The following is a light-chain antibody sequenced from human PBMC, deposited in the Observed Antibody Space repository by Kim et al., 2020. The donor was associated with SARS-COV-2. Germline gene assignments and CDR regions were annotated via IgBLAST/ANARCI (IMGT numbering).Light chain of an antibody. CDR3: QSYDSSLSEEG. Sequence: QSVLTQPPSVSGAPGQRVTISCTGSSSNIGAGYDVHWYQQLPGTAPKLLIYGNSNRPSGVPDRFSGSKSGTSASLAITGLQAEDEADYYCQSYDSSLSEEGFGGGTQLTVL. V-gene: IGLV1-40*01. J-gene: IGLJ2*01. CDR1: SSNIGAGYD. CDR2: GNS.